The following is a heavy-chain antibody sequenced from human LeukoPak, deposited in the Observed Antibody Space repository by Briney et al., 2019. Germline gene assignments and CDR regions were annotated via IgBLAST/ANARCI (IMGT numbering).Heavy chain of an antibody. CDR1: GFTFSSYS. Sequence: TGRSLRLSCAASGFTFSSYSMNWVRQAPGKGLEWVSAISGSGGSTYYADSVKGRFTISRDNSKNTLYLQMNSLRAEDTAVYYCAAAWDAFDIWGQGTMVTVSS. CDR3: AAAWDAFDI. D-gene: IGHD6-25*01. CDR2: ISGSGGST. J-gene: IGHJ3*02. V-gene: IGHV3-23*01.